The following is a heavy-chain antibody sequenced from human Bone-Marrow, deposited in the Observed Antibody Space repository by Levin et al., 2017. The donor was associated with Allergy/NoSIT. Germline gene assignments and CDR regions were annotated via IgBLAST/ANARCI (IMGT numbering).Heavy chain of an antibody. Sequence: GGSLRLSCAASGFTFSSYGMHWVRQAPGKGLEWVAVIWYDGSNKYYADSVKGRFTISRDNSKNTLYLQMNSLRAEDTAVYYCARGQSSTDAFDIWGQGTMVTVSS. J-gene: IGHJ3*02. V-gene: IGHV3-33*01. CDR1: GFTFSSYG. CDR3: ARGQSSTDAFDI. CDR2: IWYDGSNK. D-gene: IGHD6-13*01.